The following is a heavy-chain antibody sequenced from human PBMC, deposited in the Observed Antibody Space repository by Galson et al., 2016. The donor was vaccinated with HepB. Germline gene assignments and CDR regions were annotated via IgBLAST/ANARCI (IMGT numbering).Heavy chain of an antibody. J-gene: IGHJ4*02. Sequence: LRLSCAASGFTVGNNYMSWVRQAPGKGLEWASLIYSGGSTYYADSVKGRFTISRDNSKNTLYLQMNSLRAEDTAVYYCAAHSAKDYWGQGTLVTVSS. CDR1: GFTVGNNY. D-gene: IGHD6-13*01. CDR3: AAHSAKDY. V-gene: IGHV3-66*02. CDR2: IYSGGST.